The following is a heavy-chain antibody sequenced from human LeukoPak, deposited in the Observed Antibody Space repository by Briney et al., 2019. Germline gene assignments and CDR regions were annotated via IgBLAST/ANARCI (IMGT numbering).Heavy chain of an antibody. J-gene: IGHJ4*02. CDR3: ASSLRTAGIDY. CDR2: IYQSGST. CDR1: GYSITTGRY. D-gene: IGHD3-16*01. Sequence: SETLSLTCTLAGYSITTGRYWGWIRQPPGKGLEWIGSIYQSGSTYYNPSLKSRVTISVDKSKNQFSLNLRSVTAPDTAVYYCASSLRTAGIDYWGQGILVTVSS. V-gene: IGHV4-38-2*02.